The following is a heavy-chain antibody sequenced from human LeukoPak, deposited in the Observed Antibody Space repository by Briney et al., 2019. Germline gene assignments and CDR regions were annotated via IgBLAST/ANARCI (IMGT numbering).Heavy chain of an antibody. CDR3: AKWGAGGDFDV. V-gene: IGHV5-10-1*01. CDR2: IDPSDSYT. Sequence: PGESLKISFKGSGXSFTTYCISWVRQMPGKGLEWRGRIDPSDSYTNYSPSFQGHVTISADTSISTAYLKWSSLKASDTAMYYCAKWGAGGDFDVWGQGTMVTVSS. D-gene: IGHD3-16*01. J-gene: IGHJ3*01. CDR1: GXSFTTYC.